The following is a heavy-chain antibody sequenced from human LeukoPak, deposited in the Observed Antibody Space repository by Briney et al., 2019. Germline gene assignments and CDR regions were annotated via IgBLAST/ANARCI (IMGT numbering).Heavy chain of an antibody. CDR3: ATSLFTIFGVG. D-gene: IGHD3-3*01. Sequence: PSETLSLTCAVYGGSFSGYYWSWIRQPPGKGLEWIGEINHSGSTNYNPSLKSRVTISVDTSKNQFSLKLSSVTAADTAVYYCATSLFTIFGVGWSQGTLVTVSS. J-gene: IGHJ4*02. CDR2: INHSGST. CDR1: GGSFSGYY. V-gene: IGHV4-34*01.